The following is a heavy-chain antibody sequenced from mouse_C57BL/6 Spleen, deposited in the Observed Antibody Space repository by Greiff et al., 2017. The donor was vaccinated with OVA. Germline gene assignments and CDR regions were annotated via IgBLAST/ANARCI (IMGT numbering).Heavy chain of an antibody. J-gene: IGHJ4*01. CDR3: ARRDGNYEYYYAKDY. CDR2: IYPRSGYT. CDR1: GYTFTSYG. D-gene: IGHD2-1*01. V-gene: IGHV1-81*01. Sequence: LVESGAELARPGASVKLSCKASGYTFTSYGISWVKQRTGQGLEWIGEIYPRSGYTYYTEKFKGKATLTADKSSSTAYMELRSLTSEDSAVYFCARRDGNYEYYYAKDYWGQGTSVTVSS.